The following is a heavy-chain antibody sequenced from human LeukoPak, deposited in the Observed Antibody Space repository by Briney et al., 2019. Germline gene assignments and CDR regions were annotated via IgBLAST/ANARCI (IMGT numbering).Heavy chain of an antibody. V-gene: IGHV4-39*07. CDR2: IYYSGST. Sequence: SETLSLTYTVSGGSISSSSYYWGWIRQPPGKGLEWIGSIYYSGSTYYNPSLKSRVTISVDTSKNQFSLKLSSVTAADTAVYYCARVLWFGELVFDYWGQGTLVTVSS. D-gene: IGHD3-10*01. CDR3: ARVLWFGELVFDY. CDR1: GGSISSSSYY. J-gene: IGHJ4*02.